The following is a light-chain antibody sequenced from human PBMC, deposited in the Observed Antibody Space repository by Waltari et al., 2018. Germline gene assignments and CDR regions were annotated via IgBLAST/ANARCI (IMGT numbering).Light chain of an antibody. V-gene: IGKV1-39*01. CDR3: QQNSSIPRT. CDR2: LAS. Sequence: DIQMTQSPSSLSASVGDRVTITCRASQSINNYLIWYQQKPGEAPKFLIYLASSLQSVVRSRFSGSGSGTDFTLTISSLRPEDFATYYCQQNSSIPRTFGQGTKVEIK. J-gene: IGKJ1*01. CDR1: QSINNY.